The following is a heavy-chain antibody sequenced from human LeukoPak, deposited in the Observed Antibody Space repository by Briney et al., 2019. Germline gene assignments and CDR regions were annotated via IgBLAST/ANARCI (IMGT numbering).Heavy chain of an antibody. V-gene: IGHV3-48*04. Sequence: GGSLRLFCAVSGFSLKTYGMNWVRQAPGKGLEWIAQISSSGGAIYYADSVKGRFTISRDNAENSLYLQMNSLGAEDTAVYYCARETSTAEYYFDYWGRGTLVTVSS. CDR1: GFSLKTYG. CDR2: ISSSGGAI. J-gene: IGHJ4*02. D-gene: IGHD4-11*01. CDR3: ARETSTAEYYFDY.